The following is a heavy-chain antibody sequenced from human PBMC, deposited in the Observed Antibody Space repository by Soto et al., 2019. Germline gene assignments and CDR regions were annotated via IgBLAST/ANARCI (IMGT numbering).Heavy chain of an antibody. V-gene: IGHV1-69*13. Sequence: ASVKVSCKASGGTFSSYAISWVRQAPGQGLEWMGEIIPIFGTANYAQRFQGRVTITADESTSTAYMELSSLRSEDTAVYYCARDSHIRFLEWSRAYYYYYGMDVWGQGTTVTVS. CDR2: IIPIFGTA. D-gene: IGHD3-3*01. CDR1: GGTFSSYA. CDR3: ARDSHIRFLEWSRAYYYYYGMDV. J-gene: IGHJ6*02.